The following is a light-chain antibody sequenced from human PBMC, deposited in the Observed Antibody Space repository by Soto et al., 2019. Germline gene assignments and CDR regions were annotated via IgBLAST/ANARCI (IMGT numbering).Light chain of an antibody. CDR3: CSYAGSTTLYV. V-gene: IGLV2-23*01. J-gene: IGLJ1*01. Sequence: QSVLTQPASVSGSPGQSITISCTGTSSDVGGYNLVSWYQQHPGTAPKLMIYEAFKRPSGVSNRFSGSKSGDTASLTISGLQAEDEADYYCCSYAGSTTLYVFGTGTKLTVL. CDR2: EAF. CDR1: SSDVGGYNL.